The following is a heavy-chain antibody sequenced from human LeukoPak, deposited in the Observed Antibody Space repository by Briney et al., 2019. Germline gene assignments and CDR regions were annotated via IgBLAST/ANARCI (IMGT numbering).Heavy chain of an antibody. CDR3: AREFPDYYDSSGYYGAFDI. D-gene: IGHD3-22*01. CDR2: IKQDGSEK. J-gene: IGHJ3*02. V-gene: IGHV3-7*05. Sequence: PGGSLRLSCAASGFTFSSYWMSWVRQAPGKGLEWVANIKQDGSEKYCVDSVKGRFTISRDNAKNSLYLQMNSLRAEDTAVYYCAREFPDYYDSSGYYGAFDIWGQGTMVTVSS. CDR1: GFTFSSYW.